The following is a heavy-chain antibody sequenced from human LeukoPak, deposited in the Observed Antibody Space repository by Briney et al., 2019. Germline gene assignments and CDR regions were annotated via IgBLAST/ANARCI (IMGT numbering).Heavy chain of an antibody. V-gene: IGHV3-30*02. J-gene: IGHJ4*02. CDR3: AKDYYDSSGYYYSY. D-gene: IGHD3-22*01. CDR1: GFTFSSYG. CDR2: IRYDGSNK. Sequence: PGGSLRLSCVASGFTFSSYGMHWVRQPPGKGLEWVAFIRYDGSNKYYADSVKGRFTISRDNSKNTLYLQMNSLRAEDTAVYYCAKDYYDSSGYYYSYWGQGTLVTVSS.